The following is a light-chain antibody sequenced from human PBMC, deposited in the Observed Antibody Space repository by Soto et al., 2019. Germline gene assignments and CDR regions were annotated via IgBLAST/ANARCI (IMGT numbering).Light chain of an antibody. Sequence: DIQMTQSPSSLSASVGDRVTITCRASQDISNYLNWYQQKPGKAPKLLIYDGSNLETGVPSRFSGSGSGTDFTFTISSLQPEDIGTYYCLEYDSLLLPFGGGTKVDIK. CDR3: LEYDSLLLP. CDR2: DGS. V-gene: IGKV1-33*01. CDR1: QDISNY. J-gene: IGKJ4*01.